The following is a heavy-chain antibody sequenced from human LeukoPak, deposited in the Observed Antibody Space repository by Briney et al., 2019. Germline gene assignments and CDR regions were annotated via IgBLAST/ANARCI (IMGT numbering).Heavy chain of an antibody. CDR1: GGSFSGYY. D-gene: IGHD3-9*01. CDR3: ARLTGYSPYFDY. J-gene: IGHJ4*02. CDR2: INHSGST. Sequence: SETLSLTCAVYGGSFSGYYWSWIRQPPGKGLEWIGEINHSGSTNYNPSLKSRVTISVDTSKNQFSLKLSSVTAADTAVYYCARLTGYSPYFDYWGQGTLVTVSS. V-gene: IGHV4-34*01.